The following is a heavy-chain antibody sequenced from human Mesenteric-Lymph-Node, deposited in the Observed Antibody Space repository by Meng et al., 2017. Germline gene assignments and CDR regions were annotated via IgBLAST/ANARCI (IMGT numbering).Heavy chain of an antibody. D-gene: IGHD3-22*01. CDR3: ARDLYYDSSGYPT. V-gene: IGHV4-61*01. CDR2: IYYSGST. Sequence: LLQESGPGLVMPAETLSLTCTVCGGSCSSGSYYWSWIRQPPGKGLEWIGYIYYSGSTNYNPSLKSRVTISVDTSKNQFSLKLSSVTAADTAVYYCARDLYYDSSGYPTWGQGTLVTVSS. CDR1: GGSCSSGSYY. J-gene: IGHJ5*02.